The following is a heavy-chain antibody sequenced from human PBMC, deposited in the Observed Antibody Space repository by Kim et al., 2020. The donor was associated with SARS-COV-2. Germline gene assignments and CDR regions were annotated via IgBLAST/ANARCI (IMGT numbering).Heavy chain of an antibody. CDR1: GFTFSSYS. CDR3: AREGGGSSGWSWFDP. J-gene: IGHJ5*02. Sequence: GGSLRLSCAASGFTFSSYSMNWVRQAPGKGLEWVSSISSSSSYIYYVDSVKGRFTISRDNAKNSLYLQMNSLRAEDTAVYYCAREGGGSSGWSWFDPWGQGTLVTVSS. V-gene: IGHV3-21*01. D-gene: IGHD6-19*01. CDR2: ISSSSSYI.